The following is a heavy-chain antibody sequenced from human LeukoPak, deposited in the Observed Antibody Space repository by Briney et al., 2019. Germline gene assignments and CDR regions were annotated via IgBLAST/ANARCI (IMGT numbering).Heavy chain of an antibody. CDR2: ISSSSSYI. D-gene: IGHD3-9*01. J-gene: IGHJ4*02. CDR3: ATDPFDWRRRGFDY. V-gene: IGHV3-21*04. Sequence: GGSLRLSCAASGFTFSSYSMNWVRQAPGKGLEWVSSISSSSSYIYYADSVKGRFTISRDNAKNSLYLQMNSLRAEDTAVYYCATDPFDWRRRGFDYWGQGTLVTVSS. CDR1: GFTFSSYS.